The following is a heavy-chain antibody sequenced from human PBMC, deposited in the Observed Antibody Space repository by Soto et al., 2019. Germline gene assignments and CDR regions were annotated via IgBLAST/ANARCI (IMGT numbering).Heavy chain of an antibody. Sequence: SETLSLTCTVSGGSISSYYWSWIRQPPGKGLEWIGYIYYSGSTNYNPSLKSRVTISVDTSKNQFALKLSSVTAADTAVYYCARGAVAGPYNWFDPWGQGTLVTVSS. CDR1: GGSISSYY. D-gene: IGHD6-19*01. V-gene: IGHV4-59*01. CDR2: IYYSGST. CDR3: ARGAVAGPYNWFDP. J-gene: IGHJ5*02.